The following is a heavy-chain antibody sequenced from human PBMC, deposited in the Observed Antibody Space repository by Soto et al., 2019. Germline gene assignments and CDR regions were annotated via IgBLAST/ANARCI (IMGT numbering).Heavy chain of an antibody. J-gene: IGHJ3*02. CDR2: VDHRVTT. D-gene: IGHD2-8*02. V-gene: IGHV4-4*02. CDR3: TEDYTGADVFHT. CDR1: GGPITSNNW. Sequence: SETLSLTCAVSGGPITSNNWYNWVRQPPGKGLEWIGEVDHRVTTNYSPSLKSRVTISVDKSRNQFSLTLTSVTAADTAMYYSTEDYTGADVFHTWGQGTMVTVSS.